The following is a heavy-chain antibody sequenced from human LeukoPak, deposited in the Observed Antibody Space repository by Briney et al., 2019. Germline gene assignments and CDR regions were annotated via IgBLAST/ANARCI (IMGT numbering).Heavy chain of an antibody. D-gene: IGHD1-7*01. J-gene: IGHJ4*02. Sequence: PGRSLRLSCAASGFTFSSYGMHWVRQAPGKGLEWVAVIWYDGSNKYYADSVKGRFTISRDNSKNTLYLQMNSLRAEDSAVYYCAKAANWNYYFDYWGQGTLVTVSS. CDR2: IWYDGSNK. CDR3: AKAANWNYYFDY. V-gene: IGHV3-33*06. CDR1: GFTFSSYG.